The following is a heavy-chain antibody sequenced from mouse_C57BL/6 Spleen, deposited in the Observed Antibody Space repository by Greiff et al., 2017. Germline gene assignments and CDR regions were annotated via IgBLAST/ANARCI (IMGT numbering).Heavy chain of an antibody. CDR3: ARAEYDYDKDYYAMDY. D-gene: IGHD2-4*01. J-gene: IGHJ4*01. CDR1: GFTFSSYA. CDR2: ISDGGSYT. Sequence: EVKLMESGGGLVKPGGSLTLSCAASGFTFSSYAMSWVRQTPEKRLEWVATISDGGSYTYYPDNVKGRFTISRDHAKNNLYLQMSHLKSADTAMYYCARAEYDYDKDYYAMDYWGQGTSVTVSS. V-gene: IGHV5-4*03.